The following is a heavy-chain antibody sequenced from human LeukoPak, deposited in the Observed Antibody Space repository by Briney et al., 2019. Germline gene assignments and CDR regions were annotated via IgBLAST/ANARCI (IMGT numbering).Heavy chain of an antibody. Sequence: GGSLRLSCAASGFTFSSYGMHWVRQAPGKGLEWVAFIRYDGSNKYYADSVKGRFTISRDNAKNSLYLQMNSLRAEDTAVYYCARDPDGPEGWFDPWGQGTLVTVSS. J-gene: IGHJ5*02. D-gene: IGHD5-24*01. CDR2: IRYDGSNK. CDR3: ARDPDGPEGWFDP. V-gene: IGHV3-30*02. CDR1: GFTFSSYG.